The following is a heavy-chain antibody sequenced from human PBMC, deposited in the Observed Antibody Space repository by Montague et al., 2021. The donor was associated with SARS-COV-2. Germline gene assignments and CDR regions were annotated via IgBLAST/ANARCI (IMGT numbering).Heavy chain of an antibody. D-gene: IGHD4-17*01. CDR2: IDWEGDT. CDR3: ARILSRIGNYGAVSHYDMDV. J-gene: IGHJ6*02. Sequence: PALVKPTQTLTLTCTFSGFSLTTSGVSVSWVRQPPGKALEWLAVIDWEGDTHYSTSLKTRLTISKDSTGNQVVLTVNNMDPVDTATYYCARILSRIGNYGAVSHYDMDVWGQGTTVTVSS. V-gene: IGHV2-70*19. CDR1: GFSLTTSGVS.